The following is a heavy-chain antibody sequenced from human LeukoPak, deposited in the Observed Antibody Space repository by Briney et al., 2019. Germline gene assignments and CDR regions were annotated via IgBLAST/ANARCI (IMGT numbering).Heavy chain of an antibody. J-gene: IGHJ4*02. Sequence: TSETLSLTCAVYGGSFSGYYWSWIRQPPGKGLEWIGEINHSGSTNYNPSLKSRVTISVDTSKNQFSLKLSSVTAADTAVYYCARGGEAAAGKNYFDYWGQGTLVTVSS. D-gene: IGHD6-13*01. V-gene: IGHV4-34*01. CDR2: INHSGST. CDR1: GGSFSGYY. CDR3: ARGGEAAAGKNYFDY.